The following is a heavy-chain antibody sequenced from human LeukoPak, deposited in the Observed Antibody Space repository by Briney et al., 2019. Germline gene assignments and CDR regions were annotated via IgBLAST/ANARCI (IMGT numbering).Heavy chain of an antibody. CDR2: IYFSGST. Sequence: SETLSLTCTVSGGSISSYYWNWIRQPPGKGLEWIGYIYFSGSTNYNPSLKSRVTISVDKSKNQFSLKLSSVTAADTAVYYCTNWFDPWGQGTPVTVSS. V-gene: IGHV4-59*12. J-gene: IGHJ5*02. CDR1: GGSISSYY. CDR3: TNWFDP.